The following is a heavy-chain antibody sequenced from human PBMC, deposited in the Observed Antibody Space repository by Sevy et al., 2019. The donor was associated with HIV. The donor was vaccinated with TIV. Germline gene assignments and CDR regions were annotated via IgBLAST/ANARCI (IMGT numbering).Heavy chain of an antibody. J-gene: IGHJ4*02. V-gene: IGHV3-23*01. D-gene: IGHD3-10*01. CDR1: GFTFSSYA. CDR3: AKEVSEHSYSDY. Sequence: RGCLRLSCVTSGFTFSSYAMSWVRQTPGKGLERVSAIGGRADYTYYADSVKGRFTISRDNSKNTLYLQMNGLRAEDTAVYHCAKEVSEHSYSDYWGQGTLVTVSS. CDR2: IGGRADYT.